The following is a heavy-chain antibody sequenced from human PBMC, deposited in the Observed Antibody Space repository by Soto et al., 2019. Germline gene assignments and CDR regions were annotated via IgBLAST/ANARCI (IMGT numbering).Heavy chain of an antibody. J-gene: IGHJ6*02. Sequence: QVQLVQSGAEVKKPGSSVKVSCKASGGTFSSYTISWVRQAPGQGLEWMGRIIPNLGIANYAQKLQGRVTITEDKSTSTAYMEVSSLRSEDTAVYYCAAVESMDVLGQGTTVTVSS. V-gene: IGHV1-69*02. CDR3: AAVESMDV. CDR2: IIPNLGIA. CDR1: GGTFSSYT. D-gene: IGHD2-15*01.